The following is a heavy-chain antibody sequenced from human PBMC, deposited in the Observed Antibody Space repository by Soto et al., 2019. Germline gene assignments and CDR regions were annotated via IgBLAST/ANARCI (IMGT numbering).Heavy chain of an antibody. J-gene: IGHJ4*02. CDR3: AKDNGNYGSGTFSH. Sequence: EVHLLESGGGLVPPGGSLRLSCVASGFTVTSYAMSWVRQAPGKGLEWVSLVRGTGDSTHYANSVRGRFTISRDDSKATLYLQMSGLRAEDTAVYYCAKDNGNYGSGTFSHWGQGTLVTVSS. D-gene: IGHD3-10*01. V-gene: IGHV3-23*01. CDR1: GFTVTSYA. CDR2: VRGTGDST.